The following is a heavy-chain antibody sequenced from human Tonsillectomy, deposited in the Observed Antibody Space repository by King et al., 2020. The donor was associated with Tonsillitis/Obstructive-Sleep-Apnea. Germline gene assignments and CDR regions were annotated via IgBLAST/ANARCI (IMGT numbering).Heavy chain of an antibody. CDR2: IKSKSKGETT. D-gene: IGHD1-26*01. V-gene: IGHV3-15*01. CDR1: GFTFSNAW. Sequence: VQLVESGGGLVKPGGSLRLSCAASGFTFSNAWMSWVRQAPGKGPEWVGRIKSKSKGETTDYTAPVRGRFTISRDDSKNTLFLQMNSLKTEDTAVYYCATDWGSGTYYGRAFDVWGLGTMVTVSS. J-gene: IGHJ3*01. CDR3: ATDWGSGTYYGRAFDV.